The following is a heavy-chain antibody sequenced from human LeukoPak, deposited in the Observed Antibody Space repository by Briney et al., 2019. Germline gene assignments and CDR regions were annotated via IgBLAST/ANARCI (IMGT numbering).Heavy chain of an antibody. CDR3: ARDERSWFDP. V-gene: IGHV4-59*01. J-gene: IGHJ5*02. CDR1: GGSISSYY. Sequence: PSETLSLTCTVSGGSISSYYWSWIRQPPGKGLEWIGYIYYSGSSNYNPSLKSRVTISVDTSKNQFSLKLSSVTAADTAVYYCARDERSWFDPWGQGILVTVSS. CDR2: IYYSGSS.